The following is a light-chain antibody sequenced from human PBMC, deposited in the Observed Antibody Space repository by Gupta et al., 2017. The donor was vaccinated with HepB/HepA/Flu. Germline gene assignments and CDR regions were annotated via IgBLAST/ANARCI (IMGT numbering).Light chain of an antibody. Sequence: QSVLTQPPSVSAAPGQKVPISCSGRSSNIGNNYVSWYQQLPGTAPKLLIYDNNKRPSGIPDRFSGSKSGTSATLGITGLQTGDEADYYCGTWDSSLSVWVFGGGTKLTVL. CDR2: DNN. CDR1: SSNIGNNY. V-gene: IGLV1-51*01. CDR3: GTWDSSLSVWV. J-gene: IGLJ3*02.